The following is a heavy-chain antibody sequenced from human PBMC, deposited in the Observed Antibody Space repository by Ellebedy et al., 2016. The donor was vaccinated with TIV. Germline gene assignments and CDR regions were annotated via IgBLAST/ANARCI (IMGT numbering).Heavy chain of an antibody. CDR3: ASAGVGRTPFDY. D-gene: IGHD2-8*01. J-gene: IGHJ4*02. CDR1: GFTFGTFW. V-gene: IGHV3-7*03. Sequence: GGSLRLSCAASGFTFGTFWMSWVRQAAGKGLEWVANINEDGSEKHYVDSVKGRFTISRDNAENSVYLQMNSLRAEDAAVYFCASAGVGRTPFDYWGQGTLVTVSS. CDR2: INEDGSEK.